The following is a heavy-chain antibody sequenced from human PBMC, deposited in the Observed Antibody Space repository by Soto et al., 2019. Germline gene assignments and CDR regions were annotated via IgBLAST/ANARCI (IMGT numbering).Heavy chain of an antibody. Sequence: QVQLQQWGAGLLKPSETLSLTCAVYGGSFSGYYWSWIRQPPGKGLEWIGEINHSGSTNYNPSLKSRVTISVDTSKNQFSLKLSSVTAADTAVYYCARGVAAPGTVILYRGADFDAFDIWGQGTMVTVSS. CDR1: GGSFSGYY. CDR3: ARGVAAPGTVILYRGADFDAFDI. D-gene: IGHD2-8*01. V-gene: IGHV4-34*01. J-gene: IGHJ3*02. CDR2: INHSGST.